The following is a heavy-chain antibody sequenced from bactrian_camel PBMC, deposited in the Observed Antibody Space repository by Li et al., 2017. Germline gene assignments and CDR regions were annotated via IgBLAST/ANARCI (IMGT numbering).Heavy chain of an antibody. D-gene: IGHD4*01. V-gene: IGHV3S7*01. CDR2: IERERDGSNT. CDR3: ATESSDDLETYYTDDLGFPWTSTEFGY. CDR1: GFTFNNYA. Sequence: HVQLVESGGGLAQPGGSLRLSCATSGFTFNNYAMSWVRQVPGKGLEWVSSIERERDGSNTYYADSVSGRITISRDNAKSTVYLQMDTLKSEDTALYYCATESSDDLETYYTDDLGFPWTSTEFGYWGQGTQVTVS. J-gene: IGHJ6*01.